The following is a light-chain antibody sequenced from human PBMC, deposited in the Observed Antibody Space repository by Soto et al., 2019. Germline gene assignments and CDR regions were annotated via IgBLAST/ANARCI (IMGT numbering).Light chain of an antibody. CDR1: QSVSASF. V-gene: IGKV3-20*01. J-gene: IGKJ2*02. Sequence: DIELTQSPGTLSLSPGERATLSCRASQSVSASFLAWYQRKPGQATRLLIYGASTRATGIPDRFSGSGSGTDFTLTISRLEPEDAAVYYCQQRGTFGQGTKLEIK. CDR2: GAS. CDR3: QQRGT.